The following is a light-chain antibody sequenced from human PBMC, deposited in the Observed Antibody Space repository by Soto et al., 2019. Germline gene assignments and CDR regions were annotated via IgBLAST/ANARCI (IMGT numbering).Light chain of an antibody. J-gene: IGLJ2*01. CDR2: DVS. Sequence: QSVLTQPASVSGSPGQSITISCTGTSSDIGDYKYVSWYQQHPGNPPKLIIYDVSDRPSGVSNRFSGSKSGNTASLTISGLQAEDEADYYCSSYTSSSTLEFGGGTKVTVL. V-gene: IGLV2-14*03. CDR1: SSDIGDYKY. CDR3: SSYTSSSTLE.